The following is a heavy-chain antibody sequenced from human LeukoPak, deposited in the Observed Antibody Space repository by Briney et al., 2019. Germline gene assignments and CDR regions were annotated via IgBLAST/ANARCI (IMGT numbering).Heavy chain of an antibody. D-gene: IGHD6-19*01. CDR3: AIPQSPHGSVWSRRWFAP. CDR1: GFTFSSYA. Sequence: GWSLRLSCSASGFTFSSYAMHWVRQAPGKGLEWVSGISGDGGSTYYADSVKGRFTISRDNSKNTLYLQMNSLSAEDTAVYYCAIPQSPHGSVWSRRWFAPWARGTLVTASS. J-gene: IGHJ5*02. V-gene: IGHV3-23*01. CDR2: ISGDGGST.